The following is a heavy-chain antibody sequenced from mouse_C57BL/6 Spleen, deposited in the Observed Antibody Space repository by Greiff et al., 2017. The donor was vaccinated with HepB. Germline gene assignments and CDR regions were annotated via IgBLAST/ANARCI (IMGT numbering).Heavy chain of an antibody. CDR3: AREGKTAQALDY. J-gene: IGHJ2*01. CDR1: GYTFTSYW. D-gene: IGHD3-2*02. Sequence: VQLQQPGAELVGPGSSVKLSCKASGYTFTSYWMHWVKQRPIQGLEWIGNIDPSDSETHYNQKFKDKATLTVDKSSSTAYMQLSSLTSEDSAVYYCAREGKTAQALDYWGQGTTLTVSS. V-gene: IGHV1-52*01. CDR2: IDPSDSET.